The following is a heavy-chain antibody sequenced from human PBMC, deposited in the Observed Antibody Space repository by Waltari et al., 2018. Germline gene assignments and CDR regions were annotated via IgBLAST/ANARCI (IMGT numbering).Heavy chain of an antibody. Sequence: EVQLVQSGAEVNKPGESLKISCKGSGYSFTSYWIRWVRQMPGKGLEWMGIIYPGDSDTRYSPSFQGQVTISADKSISTAYLQWSSLKASDTAMYYCARPDGRIAAAGGEVQHWGQGTLVTVSS. CDR2: IYPGDSDT. J-gene: IGHJ1*01. CDR3: ARPDGRIAAAGGEVQH. D-gene: IGHD6-13*01. V-gene: IGHV5-51*03. CDR1: GYSFTSYW.